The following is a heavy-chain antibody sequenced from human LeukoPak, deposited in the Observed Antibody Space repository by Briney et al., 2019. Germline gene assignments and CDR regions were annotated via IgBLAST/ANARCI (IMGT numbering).Heavy chain of an antibody. CDR2: TNQDGSNN. J-gene: IGHJ4*02. D-gene: IGHD2/OR15-2a*01. CDR1: GFTFRNLW. V-gene: IGHV3-7*01. CDR3: AKYLTWAFDY. Sequence: GGSLRLSCAASGFTFRNLWMSWVRQAPGEGLEWVAHTNQDGSNNYYVDSVRGRFTISRDNAKNSLYLQMNSLRAEDTAVYYCAKYLTWAFDYWGQGTLVTVSS.